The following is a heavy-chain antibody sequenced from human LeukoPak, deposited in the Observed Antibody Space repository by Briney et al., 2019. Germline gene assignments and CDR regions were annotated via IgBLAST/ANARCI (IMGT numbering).Heavy chain of an antibody. Sequence: SETLSLTCAVYGGSFSGYYWGWIRQPPGKGLEWIGEINHSGSTNYNPSLKSRVTISVDTSKNQFSLKLSSVTAADTAVYYCARRAATRSYGMDVWGQGTTVTVSS. CDR2: INHSGST. V-gene: IGHV4-34*01. CDR3: ARRAATRSYGMDV. J-gene: IGHJ6*02. CDR1: GGSFSGYY. D-gene: IGHD6-25*01.